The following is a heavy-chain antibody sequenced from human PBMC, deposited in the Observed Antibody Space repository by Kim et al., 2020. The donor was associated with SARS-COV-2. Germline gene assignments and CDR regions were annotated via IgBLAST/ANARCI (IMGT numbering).Heavy chain of an antibody. CDR2: IIPIFGTA. CDR3: ARIVGAGTFFDY. D-gene: IGHD1-26*01. Sequence: SVKVSCKASGGTFSSYAISWVRQAPGQGLEWMGGIIPIFGTANYAQKFQGRVTITADESTSTAYMELSSLRSEDTAVYYCARIVGAGTFFDYWGQGTLVTVSS. CDR1: GGTFSSYA. J-gene: IGHJ4*02. V-gene: IGHV1-69*13.